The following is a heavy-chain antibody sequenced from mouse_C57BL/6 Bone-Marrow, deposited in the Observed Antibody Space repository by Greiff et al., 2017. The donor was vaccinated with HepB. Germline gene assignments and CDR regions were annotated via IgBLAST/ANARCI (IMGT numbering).Heavy chain of an antibody. CDR2: IWGGGST. CDR3: AKNLYGSSYWYFDV. J-gene: IGHJ1*03. V-gene: IGHV2-5*01. D-gene: IGHD1-1*01. CDR1: GFSLTSYG. Sequence: QVQLQQSGPGLVQPSQSLSITCTVSGFSLTSYGVHWVRQSPGKGLEWLGVIWGGGSTDYNAAFMSRLSITKDNSKSQVFFKMNSLQADDTAIYYCAKNLYGSSYWYFDVWGTGTTVTVSS.